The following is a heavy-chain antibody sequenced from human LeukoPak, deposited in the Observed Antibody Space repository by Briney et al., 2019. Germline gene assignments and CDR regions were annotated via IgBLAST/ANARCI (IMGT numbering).Heavy chain of an antibody. CDR3: AKDRGAYYYDSSGLFDY. Sequence: GRSLRLSCAASGFTFDDYAMHWVRQAPGKGLEWVSGISWNSGSIGYADSVKGRFTISRDSAKNSLYLQMNSLRAEDTALYYCAKDRGAYYYDSSGLFDYWGQGTLVTVSS. D-gene: IGHD3-22*01. CDR2: ISWNSGSI. J-gene: IGHJ4*02. V-gene: IGHV3-9*01. CDR1: GFTFDDYA.